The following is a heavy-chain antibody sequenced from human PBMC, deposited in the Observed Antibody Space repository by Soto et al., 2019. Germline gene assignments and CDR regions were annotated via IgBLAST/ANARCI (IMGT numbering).Heavy chain of an antibody. CDR3: ARDWEMATLGEEYYYGMDV. J-gene: IGHJ6*02. CDR1: GGTFSSYA. Sequence: QVQLVQSGAEVKKPGSSVKVSCKASGGTFSSYAISWVRQAPGQGLEWMGGIIPIFGTANYAQKFQGRVTITADKSTSTAYMELSSLRSEDTAVYYCARDWEMATLGEEYYYGMDVWGQGTTVTVSS. D-gene: IGHD5-12*01. V-gene: IGHV1-69*06. CDR2: IIPIFGTA.